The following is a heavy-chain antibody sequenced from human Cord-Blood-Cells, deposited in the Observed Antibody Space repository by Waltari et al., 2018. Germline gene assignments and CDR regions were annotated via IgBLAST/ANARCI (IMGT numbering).Heavy chain of an antibody. Sequence: QVQLVQSGAEVKKPGASVKVSCKASGYTFTGYYMHWVRQATGQGLEWMGWINPNSGGTNYAQKFQGWVTMTRDTSISTAYMELSRLRSDDTAVYYCARDKGVSGSYFSYYGMDVWGQGTTVTVSS. V-gene: IGHV1-2*04. D-gene: IGHD1-26*01. CDR1: GYTFTGYY. CDR2: INPNSGGT. CDR3: ARDKGVSGSYFSYYGMDV. J-gene: IGHJ6*02.